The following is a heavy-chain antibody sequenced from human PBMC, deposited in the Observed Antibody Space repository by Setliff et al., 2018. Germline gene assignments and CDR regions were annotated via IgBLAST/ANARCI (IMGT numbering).Heavy chain of an antibody. Sequence: GGSLRLSCAASGFTFSSYSIHWVRQAPGKGLEWVAVVSHDENTKYYADSVKDRFIISRDNSKNTVCLQMNSLRAADTAVYHCARVGQATVVTAIHGALDYWGQGTLVTVSS. CDR2: VSHDENTK. V-gene: IGHV3-30*04. J-gene: IGHJ4*02. CDR1: GFTFSSYS. CDR3: ARVGQATVVTAIHGALDY. D-gene: IGHD2-21*02.